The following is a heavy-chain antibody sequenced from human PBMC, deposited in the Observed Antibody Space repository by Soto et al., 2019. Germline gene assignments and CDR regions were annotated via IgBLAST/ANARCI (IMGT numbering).Heavy chain of an antibody. CDR1: GGTMNSYY. CDR3: ARHGYYYGSGSYYNWFDP. D-gene: IGHD3-10*01. J-gene: IGHJ5*02. Sequence: SETMSLTCTVSGGTMNSYYWSWIRQPPGKGLEWIGYIYYSGSTNYNPSLKSRVTISVDTSKNQFSLKLSSVTAADTAVYYCARHGYYYGSGSYYNWFDPWGQGTLVTVSS. CDR2: IYYSGST. V-gene: IGHV4-59*08.